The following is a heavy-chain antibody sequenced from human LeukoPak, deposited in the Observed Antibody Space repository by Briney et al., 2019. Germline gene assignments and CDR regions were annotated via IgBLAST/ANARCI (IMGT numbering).Heavy chain of an antibody. J-gene: IGHJ6*03. D-gene: IGHD4/OR15-4a*01. Sequence: GGSLRLSCAASGFTFSGYGMNWVRQAPGKGLEWVSYISSNSRSIDYADSVKGRFTISRDNSKNTLYLQMNSLRAEDTAVYYCARGGAYYYYMDVWGKGTTVTVSS. CDR1: GFTFSGYG. V-gene: IGHV3-48*01. CDR2: ISSNSRSI. CDR3: ARGGAYYYYMDV.